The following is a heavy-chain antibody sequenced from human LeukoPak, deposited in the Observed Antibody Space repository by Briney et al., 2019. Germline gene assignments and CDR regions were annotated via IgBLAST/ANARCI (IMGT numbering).Heavy chain of an antibody. J-gene: IGHJ4*02. CDR2: IIPIFGTA. V-gene: IGHV1-69*13. Sequence: SVKVSCKASGGTFSSYAISWVRQAPGQGLEWMGGIIPIFGTANYAQKFQGRVTITADESTSTAYMELSSLRSEDTAVYYCARGDYHGSGSYPPPYWGQGTLVTVSS. CDR1: GGTFSSYA. D-gene: IGHD3-10*01. CDR3: ARGDYHGSGSYPPPY.